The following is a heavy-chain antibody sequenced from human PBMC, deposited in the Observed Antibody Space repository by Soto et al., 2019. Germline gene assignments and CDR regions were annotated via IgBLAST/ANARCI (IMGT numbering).Heavy chain of an antibody. CDR2: ISSSGTTI. Sequence: GGSLRLSCAASGFTVSSFEMNWVRQAPGKGLEWVSYISSSGTTINYADSVKGRFTISRDNAKNSLYLQMNNLRAEDTAVYYCARDTGTLPDYWGQGTLVAVSP. V-gene: IGHV3-48*03. D-gene: IGHD1-1*01. CDR1: GFTVSSFE. CDR3: ARDTGTLPDY. J-gene: IGHJ4*02.